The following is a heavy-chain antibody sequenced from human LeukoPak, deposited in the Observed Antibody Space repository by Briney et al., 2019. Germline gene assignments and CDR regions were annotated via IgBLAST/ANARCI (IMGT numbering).Heavy chain of an antibody. CDR2: INPNSGGT. D-gene: IGHD6-25*01. Sequence: GASVKVSCKASGYTFTGYYMHWVRQAPGQGLEWMGWINPNSGGTNYAQKFQGWVTMTRDTSICTAYMELNRLRSDDTAVYYCARDRRAAAGIPYYYYYYGMDVWGKGTTVTVSS. J-gene: IGHJ6*04. CDR3: ARDRRAAAGIPYYYYYYGMDV. CDR1: GYTFTGYY. V-gene: IGHV1-2*04.